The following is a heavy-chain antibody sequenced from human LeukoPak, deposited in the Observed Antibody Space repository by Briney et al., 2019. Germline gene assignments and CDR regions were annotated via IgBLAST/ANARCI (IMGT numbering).Heavy chain of an antibody. Sequence: PGGSLRLSCAASRFTFSNYGMNWVRQSLEKGLEWVSSIRSNGNVYYADSVKGRFTISRDNAENSLSLQMNSLTPEDAAIYFCARDWGRRTAPFDHWGRGTRVTVSS. V-gene: IGHV3-21*01. D-gene: IGHD3-16*01. CDR1: RFTFSNYG. J-gene: IGHJ4*02. CDR3: ARDWGRRTAPFDH. CDR2: IRSNGNV.